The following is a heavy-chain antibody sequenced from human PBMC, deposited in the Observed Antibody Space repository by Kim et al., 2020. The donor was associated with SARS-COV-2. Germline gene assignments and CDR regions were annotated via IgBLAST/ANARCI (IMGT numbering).Heavy chain of an antibody. CDR2: IIPIFGTA. CDR1: GGTFSSYA. Sequence: SVKVSCKASGGTFSSYAISWVRQAPGQGLEWMGGIIPIFGTADYAQKFQGRVTITADESTSTAYMELSSLRSEDTAVYYCARAPDDDFWSGYPNYNFDYWGQGTLVTVSS. J-gene: IGHJ4*02. CDR3: ARAPDDDFWSGYPNYNFDY. D-gene: IGHD3-3*01. V-gene: IGHV1-69*13.